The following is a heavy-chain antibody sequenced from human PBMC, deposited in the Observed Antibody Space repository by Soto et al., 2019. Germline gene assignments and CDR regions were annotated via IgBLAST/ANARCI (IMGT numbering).Heavy chain of an antibody. CDR2: ISWNSGSI. CDR1: GFTFDDYA. Sequence: EVQMVESGGGLVQPGRSLRLSCAASGFTFDDYAMHWVRQAQGKGLEWVSGISWNSGSIGYADSVKGGFTISRDNAKNALYLQMTSLRAEDTALYYCAKAGVWSGYYSLVDYWGQGTLVTVSS. CDR3: AKAGVWSGYYSLVDY. V-gene: IGHV3-9*01. J-gene: IGHJ4*02. D-gene: IGHD3-3*01.